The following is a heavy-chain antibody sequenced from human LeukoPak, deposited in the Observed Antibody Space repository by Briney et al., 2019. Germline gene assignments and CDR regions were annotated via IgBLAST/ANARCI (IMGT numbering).Heavy chain of an antibody. V-gene: IGHV4-59*08. CDR3: ARQQLPLRNIDY. D-gene: IGHD2-2*01. CDR2: IYYSGST. J-gene: IGHJ4*02. Sequence: PSETLSLTCTVSGGSISSYYWSWIRQPPGKGLEWIGYIYYSGSTNYNPSLKSRVTISVDTSKNQFSLKLSSVTAADTAVYYCARQQLPLRNIDYWGQGTLVTVSS. CDR1: GGSISSYY.